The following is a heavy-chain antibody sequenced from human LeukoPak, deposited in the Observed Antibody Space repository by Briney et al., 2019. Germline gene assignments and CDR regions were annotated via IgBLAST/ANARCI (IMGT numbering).Heavy chain of an antibody. CDR2: ISHRGNT. CDR1: GGSFSDYY. D-gene: IGHD2-15*01. J-gene: IGHJ5*02. V-gene: IGHV4-34*01. CDR3: AREYIAYRGLFDP. Sequence: TSETLSLTCVVFGGSFSDYYWSWIRQSPEKGLEWSGEISHRGNTNYNPSLKSRVAITVDTSKNQVSLKLSSVTAADTAVYYCAREYIAYRGLFDPWGQGTLVTVSS.